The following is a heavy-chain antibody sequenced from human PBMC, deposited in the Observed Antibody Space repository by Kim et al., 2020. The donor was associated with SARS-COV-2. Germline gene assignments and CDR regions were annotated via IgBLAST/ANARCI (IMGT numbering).Heavy chain of an antibody. J-gene: IGHJ4*02. V-gene: IGHV6-1*01. CDR1: GDSVSSNSAV. CDR2: TYYRFKWSN. Sequence: SQTLSLTCAISGDSVSSNSAVWHWIRQSPSRGLEWLGRTYYRFKWSNDYAVSVKSRITINPDTSKNQFSLQLNSVTPEDTAVYYCARERVAAAGRVLDYWGQGTLVTVSS. CDR3: ARERVAAAGRVLDY. D-gene: IGHD6-13*01.